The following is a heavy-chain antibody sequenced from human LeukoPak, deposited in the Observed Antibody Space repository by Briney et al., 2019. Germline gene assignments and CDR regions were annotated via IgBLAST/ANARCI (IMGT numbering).Heavy chain of an antibody. D-gene: IGHD1-26*01. CDR2: TSYDGSNK. CDR3: ARGSGTYFPFDY. CDR1: GSTLSSYG. J-gene: IGHJ4*02. V-gene: IGHV3-30-3*01. Sequence: GGSLRLSCAASGSTLSSYGMHWVRQAPGKGLEWVAVTSYDGSNKYYADSVKGRFTISRDNSKNTLYLQMNSLRAEDTALYYCARGSGTYFPFDYWGQGTLVTVSS.